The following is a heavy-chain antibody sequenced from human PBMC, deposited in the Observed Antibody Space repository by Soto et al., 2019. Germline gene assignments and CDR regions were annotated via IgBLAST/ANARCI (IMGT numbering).Heavy chain of an antibody. D-gene: IGHD6-13*01. CDR3: ARGAAAVHYNWFDP. CDR1: GGTFSSYA. CDR2: IIPIFGTA. Sequence: GXSVKVSCKASGGTFSSYAISWVRQAPGQGLEWMGGIIPIFGTANYAQKFQGRVTITADESTSTAYMELSSLRSEDTAVYYCARGAAAVHYNWFDPWGQGTLVTVSS. V-gene: IGHV1-69*13. J-gene: IGHJ5*02.